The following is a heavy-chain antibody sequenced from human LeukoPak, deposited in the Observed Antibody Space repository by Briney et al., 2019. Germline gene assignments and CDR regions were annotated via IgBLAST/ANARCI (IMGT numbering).Heavy chain of an antibody. CDR2: ISNTGSVI. CDR1: GSTFSSHT. D-gene: IGHD5-18*01. CDR3: ARGVLGYSYSDY. J-gene: IGHJ4*02. V-gene: IGHV3-48*04. Sequence: GGSLRLSCAASGSTFSSHTMNWVRQAPGKGLEWVSYISNTGSVIYYADSVKGRFTISRDNAKNSLYLQMNSLRAEDTAVYYCARGVLGYSYSDYWGQGTLVTVSS.